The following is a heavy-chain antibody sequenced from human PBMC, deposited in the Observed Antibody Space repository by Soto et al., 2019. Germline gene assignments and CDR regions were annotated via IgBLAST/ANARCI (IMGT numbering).Heavy chain of an antibody. V-gene: IGHV5-51*01. CDR1: GYRFTSYW. J-gene: IGHJ5*02. D-gene: IGHD6-19*01. CDR2: IYPGDSDT. CDR3: AILLSGYSSGWYLGWFDP. Sequence: GESLKISCKGSGYRFTSYWIGWVRQMPGKGLEWMGIIYPGDSDTRYSPSFQGQVTISADKSISTAYLQWSSLKAADTAMYYYAILLSGYSSGWYLGWFDPWGQRTLVTVSS.